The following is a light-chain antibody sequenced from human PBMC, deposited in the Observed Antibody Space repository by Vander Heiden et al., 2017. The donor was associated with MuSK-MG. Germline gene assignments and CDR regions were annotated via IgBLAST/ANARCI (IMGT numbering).Light chain of an antibody. CDR1: QSVSSY. J-gene: IGKJ3*01. CDR3: QQLSNRHPGVT. Sequence: EIVLTQSPATLSLSPGERATLSCRASQSVSSYLAWYQQKPGQAPRLLIYDASNGAMGINAKFSGSGAGTDFNLTITSREPEDFEVYYCQQLSNRHPGVTFGHGTKVDIK. CDR2: DAS. V-gene: IGKV3-11*01.